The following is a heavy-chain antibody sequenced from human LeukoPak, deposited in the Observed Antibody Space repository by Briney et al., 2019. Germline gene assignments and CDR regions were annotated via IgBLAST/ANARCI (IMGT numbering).Heavy chain of an antibody. CDR2: ICPGGTIT. CDR1: GFTFSNYC. Sequence: GGSLRLSCTASGFTFSNYCMHWVRQTPGKGLIWVSRICPGGTITNYADSVKGRFTISRDDAKNMMFLQMNSLRADDTAVYYCVRDFRSADYWGQGILVSVSS. J-gene: IGHJ4*02. V-gene: IGHV3-74*01. CDR3: VRDFRSADY.